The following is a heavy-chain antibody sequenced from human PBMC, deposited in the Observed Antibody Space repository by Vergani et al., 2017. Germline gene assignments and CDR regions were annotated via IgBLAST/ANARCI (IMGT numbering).Heavy chain of an antibody. D-gene: IGHD1-26*01. CDR2: IYPGDSET. V-gene: IGHV5-51*01. J-gene: IGHJ4*02. CDR3: ARLFRRGATYFDD. CDR1: GYSLTSYR. Sequence: EVQLVQSGAEVKKPGESLKISCKGSGYSLTSYRIGWVREMPGKGLEWMGIIYPGDSETRHSPSIQGQVTIAADKSISTAYLQWSSLKASDTAMYYCARLFRRGATYFDDWGQGTLVTVSS.